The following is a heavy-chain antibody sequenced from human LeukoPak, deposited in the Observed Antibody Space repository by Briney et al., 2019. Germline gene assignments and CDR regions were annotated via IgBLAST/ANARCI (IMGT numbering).Heavy chain of an antibody. J-gene: IGHJ3*02. CDR3: AKDEDDFWSGYYYMGGAFDI. Sequence: GGSLRLSCTASGFIFSNYAMHWVRQAPGKGLDWVALISYDGSNNYYADSVKGRFTISRDNSKNTLYLQMNSLRAEDTAVYYCAKDEDDFWSGYYYMGGAFDIWGQGTMVTVSS. CDR2: ISYDGSNN. CDR1: GFIFSNYA. D-gene: IGHD3-3*01. V-gene: IGHV3-30*04.